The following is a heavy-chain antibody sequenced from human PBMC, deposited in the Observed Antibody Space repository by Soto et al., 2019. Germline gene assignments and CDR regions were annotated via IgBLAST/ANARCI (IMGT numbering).Heavy chain of an antibody. V-gene: IGHV1-69*12. J-gene: IGHJ4*02. CDR1: GGTFSSHG. CDR2: IIPLFGTT. CDR3: ARDVGSTMGPHYSDY. Sequence: QVQLVQSGAEVKKPGSSVKVSCKASGGTFSSHGIIWVRQAPGQGLEWMGGIIPLFGTTDYAQNFQGRVTMXXAXSXLTAYMDLSGLKSEDTAVYYCARDVGSTMGPHYSDYWGQGTLVTVSS. D-gene: IGHD1-26*01.